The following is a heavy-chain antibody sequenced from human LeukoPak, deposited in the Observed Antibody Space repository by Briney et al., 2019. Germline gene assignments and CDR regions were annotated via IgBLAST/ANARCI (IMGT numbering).Heavy chain of an antibody. V-gene: IGHV3-53*01. J-gene: IGHJ4*02. D-gene: IGHD5-24*01. CDR3: ARVGAYAGYKYYFDY. CDR2: IYNTGTT. CDR1: GFIVNTNY. Sequence: GGSLRLSCAASGFIVNTNYMGWVRQAPGKGLDWVSVIYNTGTTHYADSVKGRFTISRDNSNNTLYLQMNTLRAEDTAVYYCARVGAYAGYKYYFDYWGQGTLVTVSS.